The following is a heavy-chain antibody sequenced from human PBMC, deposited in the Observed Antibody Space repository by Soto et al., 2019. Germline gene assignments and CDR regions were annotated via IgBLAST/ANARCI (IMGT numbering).Heavy chain of an antibody. V-gene: IGHV5-51*01. CDR3: ARAFSSGYPFDY. D-gene: IGHD3-22*01. CDR2: INPGDSDI. J-gene: IGHJ4*02. Sequence: GESLNISCKGSGYSFSGYWIGWVRQMSGKGLEWMGMINPGDSDIRYSPSFEGQVTFSADKSISTAYLQWSSLEAPDTAMYYCARAFSSGYPFDYWGQGILVTVSS. CDR1: GYSFSGYW.